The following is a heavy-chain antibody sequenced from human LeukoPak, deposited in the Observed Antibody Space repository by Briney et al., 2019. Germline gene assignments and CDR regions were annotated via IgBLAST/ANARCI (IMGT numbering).Heavy chain of an antibody. J-gene: IGHJ6*02. CDR2: IYDSGST. V-gene: IGHV4-59*01. Sequence: SETLSLTCTVSGGSISGDYWSWVRQPPGEGREWICYIYDSGSTNYNPSLKSRVTISVDTSKNQFSLKLSSVTAADMAVYYCARVGGTTYYYYGMDVWGQGTTVTASS. CDR3: ARVGGTTYYYYGMDV. CDR1: GGSISGDY. D-gene: IGHD1-1*01.